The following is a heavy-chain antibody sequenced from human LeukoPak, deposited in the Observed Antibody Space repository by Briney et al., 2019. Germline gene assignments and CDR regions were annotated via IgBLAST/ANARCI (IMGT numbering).Heavy chain of an antibody. CDR3: AKLVVVAATKFDY. CDR1: GFTFSSYG. Sequence: GGSLRLSCAASGFTFSSYGMHWVRQAPGKGLEWVAVISYDGSNKYYADSVKGRFTISRDNSKNTPYLQMNSLRAEDTAVYYCAKLVVVAATKFDYWGQGTLVTVSS. J-gene: IGHJ4*02. CDR2: ISYDGSNK. V-gene: IGHV3-30*18. D-gene: IGHD2-15*01.